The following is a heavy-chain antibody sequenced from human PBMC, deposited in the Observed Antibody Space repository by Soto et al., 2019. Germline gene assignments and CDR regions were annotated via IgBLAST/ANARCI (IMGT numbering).Heavy chain of an antibody. CDR1: GYTFTSYA. Sequence: GASVKVSCKASGYTFTSYAMHWVRQAPGQRLEWMGWINAGNGNTKYAQKLQGRVTMTTDTSTSTAYVELRSLRSDDTAVFYCAREMVRGVGSDYWGQGTLVTVSS. CDR2: INAGNGNT. J-gene: IGHJ4*02. CDR3: AREMVRGVGSDY. D-gene: IGHD3-10*01. V-gene: IGHV1-3*01.